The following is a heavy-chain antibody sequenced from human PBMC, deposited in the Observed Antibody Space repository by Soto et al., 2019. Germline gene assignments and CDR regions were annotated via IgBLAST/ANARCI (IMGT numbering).Heavy chain of an antibody. D-gene: IGHD3-9*01. J-gene: IGHJ4*02. V-gene: IGHV4-39*01. Sequence: SETLSLTFTVCGRSIRSRTYYSGWIRQPAGQGLEWIGSIYYSGRTYYNPSVRGRVTIYVDTSKNQFSLKLSSVTAADMFFFFKQKTAYEILTGSMMPFDYWGKGTLVTVSS. CDR1: GRSIRSRTYY. CDR3: QKTAYEILTGSMMPFDY. CDR2: IYYSGRT.